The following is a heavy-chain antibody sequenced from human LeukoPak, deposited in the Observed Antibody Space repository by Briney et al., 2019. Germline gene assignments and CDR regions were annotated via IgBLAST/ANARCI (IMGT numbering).Heavy chain of an antibody. CDR1: GFTFSSYS. Sequence: GGSLRLYCSASGFTFSSYSMNWLRQAPGKGLEWVSSISNSSSNIYYADSVKGRFTISRDNAKNSLYLQMNSLRAEDTAVYYCARWRRCSSTSCYTGYYYMDVWGKGTTVTVSS. CDR2: ISNSSSNI. D-gene: IGHD2-2*02. CDR3: ARWRRCSSTSCYTGYYYMDV. J-gene: IGHJ6*03. V-gene: IGHV3-21*01.